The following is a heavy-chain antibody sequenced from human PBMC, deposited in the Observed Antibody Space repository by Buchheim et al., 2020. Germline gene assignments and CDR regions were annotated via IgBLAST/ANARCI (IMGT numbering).Heavy chain of an antibody. D-gene: IGHD3-3*01. CDR2: SSSHNGSP. J-gene: IGHJ4*02. CDR3: ARDTRGPIFGVVKGFDY. Sequence: QVQLVQSGREVKKPGASVKVSCKASGYTPSSYGLAWVRQAPGQGPEWMGWSSSHNGSPKYAQKFQGRVTMTTDTSTNTAYMELRSLRSDDTAVYYCARDTRGPIFGVVKGFDYWGQGTL. CDR1: GYTPSSYG. V-gene: IGHV1-18*04.